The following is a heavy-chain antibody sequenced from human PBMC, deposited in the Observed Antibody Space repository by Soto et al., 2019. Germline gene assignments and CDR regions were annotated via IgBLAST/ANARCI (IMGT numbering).Heavy chain of an antibody. V-gene: IGHV3-11*01. J-gene: IGHJ6*02. D-gene: IGHD2-15*01. CDR1: GFSFSDYY. Sequence: QVQLVESGGGLVKPGGSLRLSCAASGFSFSDYYMSWIRQAPGKGLEWISYISSSGSTIYYADPVKGRFTVSRDNAKDXLWLQVNSLRAEDTAVYYCARNGYCSRDACSYGVDVWGQGTTVTVSS. CDR3: ARNGYCSRDACSYGVDV. CDR2: ISSSGSTI.